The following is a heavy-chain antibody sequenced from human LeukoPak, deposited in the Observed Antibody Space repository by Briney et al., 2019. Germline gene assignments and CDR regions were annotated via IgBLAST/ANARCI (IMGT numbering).Heavy chain of an antibody. CDR3: ASGGGCCSGGSCPIDY. J-gene: IGHJ4*02. V-gene: IGHV1-69*10. D-gene: IGHD2-15*01. CDR2: IIPIFGIA. Sequence: SVKVSCKASGGTFSSYAISWVRQAPGQGLEWMGRIIPIFGIASYAQKFQGRVTITADKSTSTAYMELSSLRSEDTAVYYCASGGGCCSGGSCPIDYWGQGTLVTVSS. CDR1: GGTFSSYA.